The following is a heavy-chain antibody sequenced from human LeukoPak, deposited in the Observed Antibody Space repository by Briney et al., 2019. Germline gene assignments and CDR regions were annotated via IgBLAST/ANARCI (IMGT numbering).Heavy chain of an antibody. D-gene: IGHD1-26*01. CDR2: INQDGSEE. V-gene: IGHV3-7*01. Sequence: PGGSLRLSCAASGFTFRTYWMSWIRQAPGNEPEWVADINQDGSEEHYLQSVQGRFTVSRDNAQNAVFLQMTYLRADDTAVYYCARWKMELERNAFDFWGQGTVVTVSS. CDR3: ARWKMELERNAFDF. J-gene: IGHJ3*01. CDR1: GFTFRTYW.